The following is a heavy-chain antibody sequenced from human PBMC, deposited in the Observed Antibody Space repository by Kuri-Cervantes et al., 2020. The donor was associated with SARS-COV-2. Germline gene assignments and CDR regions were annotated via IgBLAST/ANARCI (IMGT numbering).Heavy chain of an antibody. CDR1: GGSISGYH. V-gene: IGHV4-59*08. CDR3: ARLEYSGYGKLDY. CDR2: IYYSGST. D-gene: IGHD5-12*01. Sequence: SETLSLTCTVSGGSISGYHWSWIRQPPGKGLEWIGYIYYSGSTNYNPSLKSRVTISVDTSKNQFSLKLSSVTAADTAVYYCARLEYSGYGKLDYWGQGTLVTVSS. J-gene: IGHJ4*02.